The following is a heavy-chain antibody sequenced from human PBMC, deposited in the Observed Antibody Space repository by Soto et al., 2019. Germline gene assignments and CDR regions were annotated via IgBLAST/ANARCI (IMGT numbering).Heavy chain of an antibody. CDR1: GGTFSSYT. CDR3: ARAYGESYYFDY. V-gene: IGHV1-69*02. CDR2: IIPILGIA. D-gene: IGHD4-17*01. Sequence: QVQRVQSGAEVKKPGSSVKVSCKASGGTFSSYTISWVRQAPGQGLEWMGRIIPILGIANYAQKFQGRVTITADKSTSTAYMELSSLRSEDTAVYYCARAYGESYYFDYWGQGTLVTVSS. J-gene: IGHJ4*02.